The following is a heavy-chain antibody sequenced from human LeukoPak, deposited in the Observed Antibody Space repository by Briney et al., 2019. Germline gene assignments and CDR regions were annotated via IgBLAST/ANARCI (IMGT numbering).Heavy chain of an antibody. CDR3: ARDSFLDGGYLDAFDI. V-gene: IGHV4-59*01. D-gene: IGHD1-26*01. Sequence: SETLSLTRTVSGGSISSYYWSWIRQPPGKGLEWIGYIYYSGSTNYNPSLKSRVTISVDTSKNQFSLKLSSVTAADTAVYYCARDSFLDGGYLDAFDIWGQGTMVTVSS. CDR1: GGSISSYY. CDR2: IYYSGST. J-gene: IGHJ3*02.